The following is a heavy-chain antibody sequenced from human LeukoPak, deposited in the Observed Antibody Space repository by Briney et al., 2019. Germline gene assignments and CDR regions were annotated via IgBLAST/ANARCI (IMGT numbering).Heavy chain of an antibody. D-gene: IGHD3-10*01. CDR3: ARSGSRLNWFDP. Sequence: ASVTVSCKASGYTFTGYYMHWVRQAPGQGLEWMGWINPNSGGTNYAQKFQGRVTMTRDTSISTAYMELSRLRSDDTAVYYCARSGSRLNWFDPWGQGTLVTVSS. CDR2: INPNSGGT. CDR1: GYTFTGYY. V-gene: IGHV1-2*02. J-gene: IGHJ5*02.